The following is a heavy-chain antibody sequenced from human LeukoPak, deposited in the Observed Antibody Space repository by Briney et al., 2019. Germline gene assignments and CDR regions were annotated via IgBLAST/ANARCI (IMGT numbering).Heavy chain of an antibody. J-gene: IGHJ6*02. V-gene: IGHV3-48*03. CDR1: GFTFTSFE. CDR2: ISGRGSTI. Sequence: GGSLRLSCAASGFTFTSFEMNWVRQAPGKGLEWISYISGRGSTIYYADSVKGRFTISRDSATNSLYLHMNSLRAEDTAIYYCARDPHCGSGCYYDFGLDVWGQGTTVTVSS. D-gene: IGHD2-21*02. CDR3: ARDPHCGSGCYYDFGLDV.